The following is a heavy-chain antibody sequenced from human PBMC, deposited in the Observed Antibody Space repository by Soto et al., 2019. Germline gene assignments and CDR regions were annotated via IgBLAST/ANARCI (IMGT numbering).Heavy chain of an antibody. CDR2: INHSGST. Sequence: NPSETLSLTCAVYGGSFSGYYWSWIRQPPGKGLEWIGEINHSGSTNYNPSLKSRVTISVDTSKNQFSLKLSSVTAADTAVYSCARRLGDGSGRTNWFDPWGQGTLVTVSS. CDR3: ARRLGDGSGRTNWFDP. CDR1: GGSFSGYY. J-gene: IGHJ5*02. D-gene: IGHD6-25*01. V-gene: IGHV4-34*01.